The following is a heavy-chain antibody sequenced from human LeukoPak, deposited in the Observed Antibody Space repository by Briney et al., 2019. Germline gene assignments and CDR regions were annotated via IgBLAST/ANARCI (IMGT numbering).Heavy chain of an antibody. Sequence: SETLSLTCTVSGGSISSYYWSWIRQPPGKGLEWIGYIYYSGSTNYNPSLKSRVTISVDTSKNQFSLKLSSVTAADTAVYYCARLRNWFDPWGQGTLVTVSS. V-gene: IGHV4-59*08. J-gene: IGHJ5*02. CDR2: IYYSGST. CDR3: ARLRNWFDP. CDR1: GGSISSYY. D-gene: IGHD3-3*01.